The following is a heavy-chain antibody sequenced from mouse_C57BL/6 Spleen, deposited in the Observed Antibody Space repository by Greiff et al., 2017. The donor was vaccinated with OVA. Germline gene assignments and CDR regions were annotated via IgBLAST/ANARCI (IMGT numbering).Heavy chain of an antibody. D-gene: IGHD1-3*01. CDR3: SSDYIGAMDY. CDR1: GFTFSDYG. CDR2: ISSGNSTT. Sequence: EVKLVESGGGLVKPGGSLKLSCAASGFTFSDYGMDWVSQAPEKGLEWVAYISSGNSTTNYNTTVKGRFTITTDNAKNTLFLQMTSLRSEDTAMYYCSSDYIGAMDYWGQGTSGTVSS. J-gene: IGHJ4*01. V-gene: IGHV5-17*01.